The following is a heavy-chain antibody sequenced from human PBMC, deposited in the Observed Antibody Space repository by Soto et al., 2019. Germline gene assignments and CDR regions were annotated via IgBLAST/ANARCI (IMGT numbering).Heavy chain of an antibody. V-gene: IGHV1-69*08. CDR1: GGTLSSYT. CDR3: ARDKGYCSDTSCPDFYY. D-gene: IGHD2-15*01. Sequence: QVQLVQSGAEVKKPGSSVKVSCKASGGTLSSYTFNWVRQAPGQGLELMGMVIPNLGVTNCAKKFQRILTIVVDPSTRTSYMELNSLIYEDTAVYYCARDKGYCSDTSCPDFYYWGQGTLVTVSS. CDR2: VIPNLGVT. J-gene: IGHJ4*02.